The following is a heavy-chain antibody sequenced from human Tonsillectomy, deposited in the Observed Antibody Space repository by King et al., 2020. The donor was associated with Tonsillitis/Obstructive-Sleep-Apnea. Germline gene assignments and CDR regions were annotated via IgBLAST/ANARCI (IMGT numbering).Heavy chain of an antibody. Sequence: VQLVESGGGVVQPGRSLRLSCAASGFTFSRYGMHWVRQAPGKGLEWVAFIWHDGSNKYYADSVKGRFTISRDNSKNTLYLQMNSLRAEDTAVYFCARVGVGATWGQGTLVTVSS. V-gene: IGHV3-33*01. D-gene: IGHD1-26*01. J-gene: IGHJ4*02. CDR2: IWHDGSNK. CDR1: GFTFSRYG. CDR3: ARVGVGAT.